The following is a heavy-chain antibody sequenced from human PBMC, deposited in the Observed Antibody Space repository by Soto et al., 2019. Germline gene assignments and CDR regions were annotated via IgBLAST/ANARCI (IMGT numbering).Heavy chain of an antibody. Sequence: QVQLQESGPGLVKPSETLSLTCTVSGGSISSYYWSWIRQPPGKGLEWIGYIYYSGSTNYNPSLKSRVTISVDTSKNQFSLKLSSVTAADTAVYYCARGGRLADDYWGQGTLVTVSS. J-gene: IGHJ4*02. CDR1: GGSISSYY. V-gene: IGHV4-59*01. CDR3: ARGGRLADDY. D-gene: IGHD6-19*01. CDR2: IYYSGST.